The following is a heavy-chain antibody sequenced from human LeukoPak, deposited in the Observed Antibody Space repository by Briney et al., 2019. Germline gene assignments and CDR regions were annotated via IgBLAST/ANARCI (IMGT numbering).Heavy chain of an antibody. CDR1: GFTFSSYA. CDR3: AKVASGSYYNWPFDY. V-gene: IGHV3-23*01. D-gene: IGHD1-26*01. J-gene: IGHJ4*02. Sequence: GGSLRLSCAASGFTFSSYAMSWVRQAPGKGLEWVSAISGSGGSTYYADSVKGRFTIPRDNSKNTLYLQMNSLRAEDTAVYYCAKVASGSYYNWPFDYWGQGTLVTVSS. CDR2: ISGSGGST.